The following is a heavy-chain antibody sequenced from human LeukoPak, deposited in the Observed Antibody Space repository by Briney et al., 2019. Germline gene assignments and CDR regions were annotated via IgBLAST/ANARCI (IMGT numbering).Heavy chain of an antibody. V-gene: IGHV3-11*06. Sequence: GGSLRLPCEASGFIFSDYCMTWIRQAPGKGLEWVSYISSSSTYTNYADSVKGRFTISRDNAKNSLYLQMNSLRAEDTAVYYCAREPSKQHLDIWGQGTLVTVSS. CDR2: ISSSSTYT. D-gene: IGHD6-13*01. J-gene: IGHJ4*02. CDR3: AREPSKQHLDI. CDR1: GFIFSDYC.